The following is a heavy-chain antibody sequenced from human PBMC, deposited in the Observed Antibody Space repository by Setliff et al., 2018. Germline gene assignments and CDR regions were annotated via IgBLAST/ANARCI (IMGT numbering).Heavy chain of an antibody. V-gene: IGHV3-7*01. D-gene: IGHD4-17*01. Sequence: GGSLRLSCAASGFSFSGYGMHWVRQAPGKGLEWVANIKQDGSDKYYVDSVKGRFTISRDNAKNSLYLQMNSLRAEDTAVYYCARLRKDYGDYYYFDYWGQGTLVTVSS. J-gene: IGHJ4*02. CDR2: IKQDGSDK. CDR1: GFSFSGYG. CDR3: ARLRKDYGDYYYFDY.